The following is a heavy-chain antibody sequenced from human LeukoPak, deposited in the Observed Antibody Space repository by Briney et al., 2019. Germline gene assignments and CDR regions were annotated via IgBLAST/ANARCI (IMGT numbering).Heavy chain of an antibody. CDR2: IIPILGIA. V-gene: IGHV1-69*04. CDR3: ASLVVAATPFDY. D-gene: IGHD2-15*01. J-gene: IGHJ4*02. CDR1: GGTFSIYA. Sequence: SVTVSCKASGGTFSIYAISWVRQAPGQGLEWMGRIIPILGIANYAQKFQGRVTITADKSTSTAYMELSSLRSEDTAVYYCASLVVAATPFDYWGQGTLVTVSS.